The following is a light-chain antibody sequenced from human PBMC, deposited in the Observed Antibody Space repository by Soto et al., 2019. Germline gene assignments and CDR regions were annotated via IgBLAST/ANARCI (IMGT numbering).Light chain of an antibody. J-gene: IGLJ2*01. CDR2: DVS. V-gene: IGLV2-14*01. Sequence: QSALTQPASVSGSPGQSITISCTGTSSDVGGYNYVSWYQQHPGKAPKLMIYDVSNRTSGGSNRFSGSKSGNTASLTISGLQAEDEADYYCSSYTSRSTYVVFGGGTKLTVL. CDR1: SSDVGGYNY. CDR3: SSYTSRSTYVV.